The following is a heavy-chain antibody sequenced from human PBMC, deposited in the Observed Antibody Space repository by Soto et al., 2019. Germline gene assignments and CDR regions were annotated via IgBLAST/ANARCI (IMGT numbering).Heavy chain of an antibody. CDR2: ISGSGSSV. Sequence: PGGSLRLSCAASGFTFSHYVLSWVRQSPERGLEWVSSISGSGSSVYVADSVRGRFIMSRDLSTNTVSLQMNSLRAKDTAVYYCAKVRASYLSASYFYYGLDVWGQGTTVTVSS. V-gene: IGHV3-23*01. CDR3: AKVRASYLSASYFYYGLDV. J-gene: IGHJ6*02. CDR1: GFTFSHYV. D-gene: IGHD3-10*01.